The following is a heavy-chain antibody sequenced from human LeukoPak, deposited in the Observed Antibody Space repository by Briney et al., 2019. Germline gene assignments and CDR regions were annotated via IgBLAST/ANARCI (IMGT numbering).Heavy chain of an antibody. CDR3: AREREGLSTVIARRGTYYFDY. CDR2: VYYSGST. J-gene: IGHJ4*02. Sequence: KASETLSLTCTVSGGSITSSSYNWGWIRQPPGKGLEWIGIVYYSGSTYYNPSLKSRVTISVDTSKNQFSLKLSSVTAADTAVYYCAREREGLSTVIARRGTYYFDYWGQGTLVTVSS. V-gene: IGHV4-39*07. D-gene: IGHD4-11*01. CDR1: GGSITSSSYN.